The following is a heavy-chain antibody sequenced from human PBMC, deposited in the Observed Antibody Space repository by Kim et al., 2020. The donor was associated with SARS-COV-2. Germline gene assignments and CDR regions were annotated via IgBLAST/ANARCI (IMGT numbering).Heavy chain of an antibody. D-gene: IGHD3-10*01. CDR3: AREVTYYYGSGSRNWFDP. Sequence: GGSLRLSCAASGFTFSSYSMNWVRQAPGKGLDWVSYISSSSSTIYYADSVKGRFTISRDNAKNSLYLQMNSLRDEDTAVYYCAREVTYYYGSGSRNWFDPWGQGTLVTVSS. CDR1: GFTFSSYS. CDR2: ISSSSSTI. V-gene: IGHV3-48*02. J-gene: IGHJ5*02.